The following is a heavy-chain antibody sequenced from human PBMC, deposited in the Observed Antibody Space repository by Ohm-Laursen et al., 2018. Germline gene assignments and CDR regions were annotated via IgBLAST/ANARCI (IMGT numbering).Heavy chain of an antibody. D-gene: IGHD3/OR15-3a*01. CDR1: GFTFSRYW. Sequence: SLRLSCAASGFTFSRYWMTWVRQAPGKGLEWVAYMKLGGIEKYYLDSVKGRFTISRDNAENLLYLQMDRLRDDDTAVYYCARDRDWAIDYWGQGTLVTVSS. CDR3: ARDRDWAIDY. J-gene: IGHJ4*02. CDR2: MKLGGIEK. V-gene: IGHV3-7*01.